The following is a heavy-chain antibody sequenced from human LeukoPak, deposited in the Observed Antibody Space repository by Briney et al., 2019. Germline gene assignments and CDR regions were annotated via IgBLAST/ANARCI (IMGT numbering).Heavy chain of an antibody. V-gene: IGHV3-23*01. D-gene: IGHD3-16*01. CDR1: GFSFSSYA. CDR3: TREAIATGYAYD. CDR2: ISSDGDRT. J-gene: IGHJ4*02. Sequence: QTGGSLRLSSAATGFSFSSYALSWVRQAPGKGLEWVSAISSDGDRTYYADSVTGRFTISRDNSKNMLFLQMSSLRAEDAAMYYCTREAIATGYAYDWGQGTLVTVFS.